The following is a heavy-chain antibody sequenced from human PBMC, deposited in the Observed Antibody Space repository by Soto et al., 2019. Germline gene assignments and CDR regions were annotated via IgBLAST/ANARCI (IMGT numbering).Heavy chain of an antibody. CDR2: INAGNGNT. J-gene: IGHJ4*02. D-gene: IGHD5-12*01. Sequence: GKVSCKGSGYTFTSYAMHWVRQAPGQRLEWMGWINAGNGNTKYSQKLQGRVTITRDTSASTADMELSSLRSEDTAVYYCARDTGGYDYGVFDYWGQGTLVTVSS. CDR1: GYTFTSYA. V-gene: IGHV1-3*01. CDR3: ARDTGGYDYGVFDY.